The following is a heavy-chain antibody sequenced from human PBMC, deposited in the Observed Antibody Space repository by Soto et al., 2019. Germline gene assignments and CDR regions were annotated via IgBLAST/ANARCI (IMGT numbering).Heavy chain of an antibody. CDR2: ISAYNGNT. J-gene: IGHJ4*02. Sequence: ASVKVSCKASGYTFTSYGISWVRQAPGQGLEWMGWISAYNGNTNYAQKLQGRVTMTTDTSTSTAYMELRSLRSDDTAVYYCAREPIFGFYYDSSGYYYVSDYWGRG. D-gene: IGHD3-22*01. V-gene: IGHV1-18*01. CDR3: AREPIFGFYYDSSGYYYVSDY. CDR1: GYTFTSYG.